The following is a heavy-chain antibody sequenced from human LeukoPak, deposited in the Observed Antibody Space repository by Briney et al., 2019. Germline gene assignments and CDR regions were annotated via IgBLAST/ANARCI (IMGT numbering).Heavy chain of an antibody. CDR2: INHSGST. CDR3: ARGRGYSYGSQNFDY. V-gene: IGHV4-34*01. J-gene: IGHJ4*02. CDR1: GGSFSGYY. Sequence: SETLSLTCAVHGGSFSGYYWSWIRQPPGKGLEWIGEINHSGSTNYNPSLKSRVTISVDTPKNQFSLKLSSVTAADTAVYYCARGRGYSYGSQNFDYWGQGTLVTVSS. D-gene: IGHD5-18*01.